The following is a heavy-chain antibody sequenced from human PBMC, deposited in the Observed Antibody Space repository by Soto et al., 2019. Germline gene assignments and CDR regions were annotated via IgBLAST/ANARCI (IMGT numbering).Heavy chain of an antibody. D-gene: IGHD3-10*01. Sequence: VQLVESGGGLVQPGGSLRLSCAASGFTFSSYWMHWVRQAPGKGLVWVSRINSDGSSTSYADSVKGRFTISRDNAKNTLYLQMNSLRAEDTAVYYCARESTVVRGVIISAPNFDYWGQGTLVTVSS. V-gene: IGHV3-74*01. CDR1: GFTFSSYW. J-gene: IGHJ4*02. CDR3: ARESTVVRGVIISAPNFDY. CDR2: INSDGSST.